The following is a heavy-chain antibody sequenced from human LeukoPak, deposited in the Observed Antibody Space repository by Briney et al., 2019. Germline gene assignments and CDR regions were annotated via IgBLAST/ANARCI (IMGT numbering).Heavy chain of an antibody. V-gene: IGHV1-8*01. Sequence: ASVKVSCKASGYTFTSYDINWVRQAPGQGLEWMGWMNPNSGNTGYAQKFQGRVTMTRNTSISTAYMELSSLRSEDTAVYYCARWCGDYVRLDYWGQGTLVTVSS. CDR3: ARWCGDYVRLDY. CDR1: GYTFTSYD. D-gene: IGHD4-17*01. CDR2: MNPNSGNT. J-gene: IGHJ4*02.